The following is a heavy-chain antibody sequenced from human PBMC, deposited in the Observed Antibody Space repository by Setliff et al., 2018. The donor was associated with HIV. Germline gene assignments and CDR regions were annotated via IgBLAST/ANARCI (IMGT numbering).Heavy chain of an antibody. Sequence: GESLKISCMGSGYSFTSYWIAWVRQMPGKGLERMGLIYPGDSDTRYSPSFQGQVTISADKSISTAYLQWSSLKVSDTAMYYCARLADTSAYYFDFWGQGTPVTVSS. V-gene: IGHV5-51*01. D-gene: IGHD3-10*01. J-gene: IGHJ4*02. CDR2: IYPGDSDT. CDR3: ARLADTSAYYFDF. CDR1: GYSFTSYW.